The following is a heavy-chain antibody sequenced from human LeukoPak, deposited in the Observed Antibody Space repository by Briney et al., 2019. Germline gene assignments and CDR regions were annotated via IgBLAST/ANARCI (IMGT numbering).Heavy chain of an antibody. J-gene: IGHJ4*02. D-gene: IGHD3-16*01. CDR1: VFTFSSYG. CDR2: ISGSGGST. CDR3: AKDLLTRADVSVS. Sequence: GGSLRLSCAPSVFTFSSYGMSCGREAPGKGGEWVSAISGSGGSTYYADSVKGRFTISRDNSKNTLYLQMNSLRAEDTAVYYCAKDLLTRADVSVSWGQGTLVTVSS. V-gene: IGHV3-23*01.